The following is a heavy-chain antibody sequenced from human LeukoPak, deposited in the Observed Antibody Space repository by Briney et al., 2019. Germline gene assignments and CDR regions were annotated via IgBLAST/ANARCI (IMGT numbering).Heavy chain of an antibody. D-gene: IGHD6-25*01. J-gene: IGHJ4*02. CDR1: GFTFSSYA. CDR3: AKDQRGPLFDY. Sequence: GASLRLSCAASGFTFSSYAMSWVRQAPGKGLEWVSGISGSGGSTYYADSVKGRFTISRDNSKNTLCLQMNSLRAEDTAVYYCAKDQRGPLFDYWGQGTLVTVSS. V-gene: IGHV3-23*01. CDR2: ISGSGGST.